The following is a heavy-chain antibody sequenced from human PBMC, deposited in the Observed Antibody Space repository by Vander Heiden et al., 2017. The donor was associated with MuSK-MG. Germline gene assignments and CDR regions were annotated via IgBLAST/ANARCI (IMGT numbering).Heavy chain of an antibody. CDR3: ARDLYSSSWPDY. Sequence: QVQLVESGGGVVQPGRSLRLSCAASGFTFSSYAMHWVRQAPGKGLEWVAVISYDGSNKYYADSVKGRFTISRDNSKNTLYLQMNSLRAEDTAVYYCARDLYSSSWPDYWGQGTLVTVSS. CDR2: ISYDGSNK. V-gene: IGHV3-30*04. CDR1: GFTFSSYA. D-gene: IGHD6-13*01. J-gene: IGHJ4*02.